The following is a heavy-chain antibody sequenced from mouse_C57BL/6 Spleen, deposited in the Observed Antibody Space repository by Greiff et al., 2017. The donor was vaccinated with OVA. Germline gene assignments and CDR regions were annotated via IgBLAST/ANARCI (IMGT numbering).Heavy chain of an antibody. CDR1: GFTFSDFY. Sequence: EVNLVESGGGLVQSGRSLRLSCATSGFTFSDFYMEWVRQAPGKGLEWIAASRNKANDYTTEYSASVKGRFIVSRDTSQSILYLQMNALRAEDTAIYYCARDAEGNYGYFDVWGTGTTVTVSS. J-gene: IGHJ1*03. V-gene: IGHV7-1*01. CDR2: SRNKANDYTT. D-gene: IGHD2-1*01. CDR3: ARDAEGNYGYFDV.